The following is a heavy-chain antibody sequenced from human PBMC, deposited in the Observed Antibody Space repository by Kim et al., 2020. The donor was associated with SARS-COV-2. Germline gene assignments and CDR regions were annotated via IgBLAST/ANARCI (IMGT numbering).Heavy chain of an antibody. CDR1: GFTFTNYA. Sequence: GGSLRLSCAASGFTFTNYAMSWVRQAPGKGLEWVSLVTTSGGTTYYADSVKGRFTISRDNSKNTLYLEMNSLRADDTAVYYCARRGGAGRFDYWGQGTLV. CDR2: VTTSGGTT. CDR3: ARRGGAGRFDY. J-gene: IGHJ4*02. D-gene: IGHD6-19*01. V-gene: IGHV3-23*01.